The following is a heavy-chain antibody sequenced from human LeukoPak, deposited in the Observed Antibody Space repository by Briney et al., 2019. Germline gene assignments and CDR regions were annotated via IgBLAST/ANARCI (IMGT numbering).Heavy chain of an antibody. CDR1: GFTFSDYY. V-gene: IGHV3-11*04. CDR2: ISSSGSTI. J-gene: IGHJ4*02. Sequence: GGSLRLSCAASGFTFSDYYMSWIRQAPGKGLEWVSYISSSGSTIYYADSVKGRFTISRDNAKNSLYLQMNSLRAEDTAVYYCARPSEGYCSSTSCYTADYWGQGTLVTVSS. CDR3: ARPSEGYCSSTSCYTADY. D-gene: IGHD2-2*02.